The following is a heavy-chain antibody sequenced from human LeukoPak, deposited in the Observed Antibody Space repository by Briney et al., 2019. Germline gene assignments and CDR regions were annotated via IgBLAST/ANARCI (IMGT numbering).Heavy chain of an antibody. CDR1: GYTFTNQD. J-gene: IGHJ4*02. CDR3: TLYNY. D-gene: IGHD1-14*01. CDR2: INPDNGDT. V-gene: IGHV1-3*03. Sequence: ASVKVSCKASGYTFTNQDMHWVRQAPGQRLEWIGCINPDNGDTKYSQEFQGRVTITRDTSATTAYMELSSLRSEDMAVYYCTLYNYWGQGTLVTVSS.